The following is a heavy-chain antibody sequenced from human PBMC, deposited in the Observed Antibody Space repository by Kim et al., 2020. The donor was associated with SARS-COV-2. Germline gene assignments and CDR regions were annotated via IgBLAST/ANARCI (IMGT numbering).Heavy chain of an antibody. V-gene: IGHV3-74*01. D-gene: IGHD3-10*01. J-gene: IGHJ4*02. Sequence: GSSTNYADSVKGRFTISRDNAKSTLYLQMNSLRAEDTAVYYCARGGDLWFGGQGTLVTVSS. CDR3: ARGGDLWF. CDR2: GSST.